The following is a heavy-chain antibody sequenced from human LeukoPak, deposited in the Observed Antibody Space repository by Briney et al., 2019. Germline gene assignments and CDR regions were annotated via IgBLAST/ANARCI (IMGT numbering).Heavy chain of an antibody. V-gene: IGHV1-18*01. Sequence: ASVKVSCKASTYISSDFGISWVRLAPGGGLEWMGWVSGDNGQTNYGHKFYGRVTMTMETSTDTASMELRGLRSDDTAIYYCARVYLYATGWSAAYYYFMDVWGKGTTVIVSS. D-gene: IGHD6-19*01. CDR2: VSGDNGQT. CDR1: TYISSDFG. CDR3: ARVYLYATGWSAAYYYFMDV. J-gene: IGHJ6*03.